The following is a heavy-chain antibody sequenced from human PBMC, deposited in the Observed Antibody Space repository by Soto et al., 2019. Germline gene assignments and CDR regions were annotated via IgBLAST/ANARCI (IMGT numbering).Heavy chain of an antibody. J-gene: IGHJ4*02. CDR3: AKGLRYSYGFFPPATIDY. CDR1: GFTFSSYG. CDR2: ISYDGSNK. Sequence: ESGGGVVQPGRSLRLSCAASGFTFSSYGMHWVRQAPGKGLEWVAVISYDGSNKYYADSVKGRFTISRDNSKNTLYLQMNSLRAEDTAVYYCAKGLRYSYGFFPPATIDYWGQGTLVTVSS. D-gene: IGHD5-18*01. V-gene: IGHV3-30*18.